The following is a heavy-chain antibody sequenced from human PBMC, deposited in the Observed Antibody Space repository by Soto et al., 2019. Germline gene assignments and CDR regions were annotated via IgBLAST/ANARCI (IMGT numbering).Heavy chain of an antibody. V-gene: IGHV3-30*18. D-gene: IGHD1-26*01. CDR3: AKDVVVGATTGLGDYYYYYGMDV. Sequence: WGSLRLASAASVFTFSTYGMRWVRQAPGKGLALLAGISYDGSNKYYADSVKGRFTISRDNSKNTLYLQMKSLRAEETAVYYCAKDVVVGATTGLGDYYYYYGMDVWGQGTTVTVSS. CDR1: VFTFSTYG. J-gene: IGHJ6*02. CDR2: ISYDGSNK.